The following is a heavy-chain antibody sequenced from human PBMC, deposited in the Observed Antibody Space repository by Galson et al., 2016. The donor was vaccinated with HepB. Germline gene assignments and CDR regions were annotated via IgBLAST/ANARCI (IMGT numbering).Heavy chain of an antibody. CDR2: LTGSGATT. Sequence: SLRLSCAGSGFTFGDYVLSWVRQAPGKGLEWVSALTGSGATTYYGDSVKGRFTTSRDNSKRTLFLQMTSLRTEDTAVYYCAARPHSASIGYLFDWGQGTLVTVSS. CDR1: GFTFGDYV. CDR3: AARPHSASIGYLFD. V-gene: IGHV3-23*01. D-gene: IGHD3-22*01. J-gene: IGHJ4*02.